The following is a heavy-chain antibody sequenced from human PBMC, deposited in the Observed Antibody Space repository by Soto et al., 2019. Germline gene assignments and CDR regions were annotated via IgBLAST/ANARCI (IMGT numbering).Heavy chain of an antibody. CDR2: IYSGGST. J-gene: IGHJ4*02. CDR3: ARGLYFYDNSGYLPFEY. V-gene: IGHV3-53*01. CDR1: GLTVSGNY. Sequence: PGGSLRLSCAASGLTVSGNYMSWVRQAPGKGLEWVSLIYSGGSTYYADSVKGRFTISRDNSKNTLYLQMNSLRAEDTAVYYCARGLYFYDNSGYLPFEYWGQGNLVTVSS. D-gene: IGHD3-22*01.